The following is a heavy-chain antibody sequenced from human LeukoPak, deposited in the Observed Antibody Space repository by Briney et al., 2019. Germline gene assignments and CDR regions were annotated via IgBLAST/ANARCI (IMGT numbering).Heavy chain of an antibody. J-gene: IGHJ4*02. CDR2: INHSGST. CDR3: ARGRKFITYYYDSSGYYYSY. V-gene: IGHV4-34*01. D-gene: IGHD3-22*01. Sequence: SETLSLTCTVSGGSISNYYWNWIRQPPGKGLEWIGEINHSGSTNYNPSLKSRVTISVDTSKNQFSLKLTSVTAADTAVYYCARGRKFITYYYDSSGYYYSYWGQGTLVTVSS. CDR1: GGSISNYY.